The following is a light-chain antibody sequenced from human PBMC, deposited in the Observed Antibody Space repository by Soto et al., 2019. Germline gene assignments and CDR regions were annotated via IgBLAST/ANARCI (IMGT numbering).Light chain of an antibody. Sequence: EIVLTQSPATLSLSPGERATLSCRASQSVYNYLAWYQQKPGQAPRLLISHASNRATGIPARFSGSGSGTDFTLAISSLEPEDFAVYYCQQRTTGITFGQGTRLEIK. CDR2: HAS. CDR1: QSVYNY. V-gene: IGKV3-11*01. J-gene: IGKJ5*01. CDR3: QQRTTGIT.